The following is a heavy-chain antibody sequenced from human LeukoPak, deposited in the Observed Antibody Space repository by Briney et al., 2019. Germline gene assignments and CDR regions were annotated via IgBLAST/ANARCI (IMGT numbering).Heavy chain of an antibody. CDR1: GYTFTGYY. V-gene: IGHV1-2*02. J-gene: IGHJ6*02. CDR3: ARDESSSYFEAGYGMDV. CDR2: INPNSGGT. Sequence: GASVKVSCKASGYTFTGYYMHWVRQAPGQGLEWMGWINPNSGGTNYAQKFQGRVTMTRDTSISTAYMELSRLRSDDTAVYYCARDESSSYFEAGYGMDVWGQGTTVTVSS. D-gene: IGHD2-15*01.